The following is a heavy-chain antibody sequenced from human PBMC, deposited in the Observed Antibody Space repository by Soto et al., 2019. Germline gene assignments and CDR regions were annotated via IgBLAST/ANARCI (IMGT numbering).Heavy chain of an antibody. J-gene: IGHJ6*02. CDR2: IIPVFGTP. CDR3: GRGDATQIVVPTYYGMDV. CDR1: GGTLSNYG. D-gene: IGHD2-15*01. V-gene: IGHV1-69*12. Sequence: QVQLVQSGAEVKKPGSSVKVSCKASGGTLSNYGISWVRQAPGQGLEWMGGIIPVFGTPNYAQKFQGRVTITADESTTTVYMEVSSLTSEDTAVYYCGRGDATQIVVPTYYGMDVWGQGTTVTVSS.